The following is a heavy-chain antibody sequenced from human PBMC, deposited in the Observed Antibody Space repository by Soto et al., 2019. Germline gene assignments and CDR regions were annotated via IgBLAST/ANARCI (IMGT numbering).Heavy chain of an antibody. CDR3: AKDPNYYDSSGYDY. Sequence: VGSLRLSCAASGFTFSSYGMHWVRQAPGKGLEWVAVISYDGSNKYYADSVKGRFTISRDNSKNTLYLQMNSLRAEDTAVYYCAKDPNYYDSSGYDYWGQGTLVTVSS. CDR1: GFTFSSYG. V-gene: IGHV3-30*18. J-gene: IGHJ4*02. D-gene: IGHD3-22*01. CDR2: ISYDGSNK.